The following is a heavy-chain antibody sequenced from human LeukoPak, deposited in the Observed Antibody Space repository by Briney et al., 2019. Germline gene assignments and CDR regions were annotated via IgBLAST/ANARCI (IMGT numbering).Heavy chain of an antibody. CDR1: GFTFDDYA. D-gene: IGHD4-11*01. V-gene: IGHV3-43D*03. CDR3: AKTFSSTVTYDAFDI. J-gene: IGHJ3*02. CDR2: ISWDGGST. Sequence: GGSLRLSCAASGFTFDDYAMHWVRQAPGKGLEWVSLISWDGGSTYYADSVKGRFTISRDNSKNSLYPQMNSLRAEDTALYYCAKTFSSTVTYDAFDIWGQGTMVTVSS.